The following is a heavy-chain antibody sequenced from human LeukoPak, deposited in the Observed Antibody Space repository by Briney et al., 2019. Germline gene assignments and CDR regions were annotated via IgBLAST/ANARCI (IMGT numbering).Heavy chain of an antibody. J-gene: IGHJ4*02. D-gene: IGHD6-13*01. CDR3: ASQFGYSSSWYTYYFDY. CDR2: ISGSGGST. CDR1: GFTFSSYA. V-gene: IGHV3-23*01. Sequence: PGGSLRLSCAASGFTFSSYAMSWVRQAPGKGLEWVSAISGSGGSTYYADSVKGRFTISRDNSKNTRYLQMNSLRAEDTAVYYCASQFGYSSSWYTYYFDYWGQGTLVTVSS.